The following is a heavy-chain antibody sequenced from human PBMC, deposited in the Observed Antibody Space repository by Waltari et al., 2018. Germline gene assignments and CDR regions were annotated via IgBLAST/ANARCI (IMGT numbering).Heavy chain of an antibody. Sequence: QVQLQESGPGLVKPSETLSLTCTVSGGPVSSGSYYWSWIRQPPGKGLEWIGYIYYSGSTNYNPSLKSRVTISVDTSKNQFSLKLSSVTAADTAVYYCARVGRGGVFDYWGQGTLVTVSS. CDR1: GGPVSSGSYY. D-gene: IGHD3-16*01. V-gene: IGHV4-61*01. CDR3: ARVGRGGVFDY. CDR2: IYYSGST. J-gene: IGHJ4*02.